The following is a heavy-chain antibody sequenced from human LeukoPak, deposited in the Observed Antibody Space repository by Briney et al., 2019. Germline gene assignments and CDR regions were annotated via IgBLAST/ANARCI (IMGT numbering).Heavy chain of an antibody. D-gene: IGHD4-17*01. Sequence: TPSETLYLTCTVSGGSISSYYWSWIRQPPGKGLEWIGYIYYSGSTNYNPSLKSRVNISVDTSKNQFSLKLSSVTAADTAVYYCARGSTVTYYYMDVWGKGPRSPSP. CDR3: ARGSTVTYYYMDV. J-gene: IGHJ6*03. V-gene: IGHV4-59*01. CDR1: GGSISSYY. CDR2: IYYSGST.